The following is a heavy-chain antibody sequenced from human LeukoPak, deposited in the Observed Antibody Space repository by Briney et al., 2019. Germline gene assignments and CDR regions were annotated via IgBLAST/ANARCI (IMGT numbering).Heavy chain of an antibody. CDR2: INPSGGTT. Sequence: GASVKVSCKAPGYTFTSYYIHWVRQAPGQGLEWMGIINPSGGTTSYAQKFQGRVTMTRDTSTTTVYMELSSLRSEDTAVYYCAKGGTWTIYYFDYWGQGTLVTVSS. D-gene: IGHD3/OR15-3a*01. J-gene: IGHJ4*02. CDR1: GYTFTSYY. CDR3: AKGGTWTIYYFDY. V-gene: IGHV1-46*01.